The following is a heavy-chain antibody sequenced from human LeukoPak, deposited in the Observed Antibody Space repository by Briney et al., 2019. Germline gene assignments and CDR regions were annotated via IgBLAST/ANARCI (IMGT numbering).Heavy chain of an antibody. Sequence: PGGSLRLSCAASGFTFSNYGMHWVRQAPGKGLEWVAFVRYDESTKFYADSVRGRFTISRDNSKNTLYLQMNSLRVEDTAVYFCARDPGAFPYFFDCWGQGTLVTVSS. CDR2: VRYDESTK. CDR1: GFTFSNYG. CDR3: ARDPGAFPYFFDC. V-gene: IGHV3-30*02. J-gene: IGHJ4*02. D-gene: IGHD4/OR15-4a*01.